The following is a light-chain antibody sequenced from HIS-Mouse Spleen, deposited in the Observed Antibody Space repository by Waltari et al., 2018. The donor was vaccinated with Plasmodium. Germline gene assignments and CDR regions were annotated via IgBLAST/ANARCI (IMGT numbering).Light chain of an antibody. J-gene: IGKJ3*01. V-gene: IGKV3-15*01. CDR3: QQYNNWSFT. CDR2: GAS. Sequence: EIVMTQSPATLSVSPGERATLSCRASQSVSSNLAWYQQKPGQAPRLLIYGASTRPTGIPAMFSGSGSWTEFTLTISSLQSEDFAVYYCQQYNNWSFTFGPGTKVDIK. CDR1: QSVSSN.